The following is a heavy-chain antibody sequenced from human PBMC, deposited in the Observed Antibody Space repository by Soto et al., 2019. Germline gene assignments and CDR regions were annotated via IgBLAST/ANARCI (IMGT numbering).Heavy chain of an antibody. CDR3: ARGGAAHRYYYYGMDV. CDR2: INHSGST. V-gene: IGHV4-34*01. J-gene: IGHJ6*02. D-gene: IGHD1-26*01. CDR1: GGSFSGYY. Sequence: QVQLRQWGAGLLKTSETRSLTCAVYGGSFSGYYWSWIRQPPGKGLEWIGEINHSGSTNYNPSLKSRVTISVDTSKNQFSLKLSSVTAADTAVYYCARGGAAHRYYYYGMDVWGQGTTVTVSS.